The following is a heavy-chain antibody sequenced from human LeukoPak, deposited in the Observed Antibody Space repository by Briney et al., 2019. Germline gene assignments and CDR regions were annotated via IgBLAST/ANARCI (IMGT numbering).Heavy chain of an antibody. Sequence: VASVKVSCKASGYTLTDYGVSWVRQAPGQGLEWMGWISAYNGNTNCAQKLQGRVTMTTDTSTSTAYMELTSLRSDDTAVYYCISYYCDSSGFYYGDQAGDHLWGQGTLVTVSS. V-gene: IGHV1-18*01. D-gene: IGHD3-22*01. J-gene: IGHJ4*02. CDR1: GYTLTDYG. CDR2: ISAYNGNT. CDR3: ISYYCDSSGFYYGDQAGDHL.